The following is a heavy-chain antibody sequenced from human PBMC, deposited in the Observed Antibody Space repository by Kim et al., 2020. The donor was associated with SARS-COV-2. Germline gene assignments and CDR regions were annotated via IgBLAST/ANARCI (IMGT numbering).Heavy chain of an antibody. Sequence: STFYADAVKGRFTISRDDSKNTLYLQMNSLRPEDAAVYYCARDSDYVYDHWGQGTLVTVSS. D-gene: IGHD5-12*01. CDR3: ARDSDYVYDH. V-gene: IGHV3-23*03. J-gene: IGHJ4*02. CDR2: ST.